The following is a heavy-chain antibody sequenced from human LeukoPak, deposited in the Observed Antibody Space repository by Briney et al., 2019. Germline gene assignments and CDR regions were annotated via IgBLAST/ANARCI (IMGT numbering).Heavy chain of an antibody. J-gene: IGHJ4*02. CDR3: AREGARIAAAGPFDY. CDR2: MYDSGST. V-gene: IGHV4-31*03. Sequence: SETLSLTCTVSGASISSDGYHWTWIRQHPGKGLEWIGYMYDSGSTCYNPSLKSRVTISLDASKNQLSLKLTSVTAADTAVYYCAREGARIAAAGPFDYWGQGTLVSVSS. D-gene: IGHD6-13*01. CDR1: GASISSDGYH.